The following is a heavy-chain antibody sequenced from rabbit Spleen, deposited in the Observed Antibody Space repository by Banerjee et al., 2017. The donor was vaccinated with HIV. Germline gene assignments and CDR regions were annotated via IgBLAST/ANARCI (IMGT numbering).Heavy chain of an antibody. CDR3: VRDQAGDADYGPYYLNL. CDR1: GFDFNNYG. J-gene: IGHJ4*01. V-gene: IGHV1S47*01. D-gene: IGHD2-1*01. CDR2: IEPIFGNT. Sequence: EQLEESGGGLVQPGGSLKLSCKASGFDFNNYGVSWVRQAPGKGLEWIGYIEPIFGNTYYANWVNGRFTISSHNAQNTLYLQLSSLTAADTATYFCVRDQAGDADYGPYYLNLWGPGTLVTVS.